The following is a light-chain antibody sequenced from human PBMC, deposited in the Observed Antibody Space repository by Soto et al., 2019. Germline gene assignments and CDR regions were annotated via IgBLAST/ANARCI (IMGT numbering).Light chain of an antibody. CDR3: QQYNSYLS. CDR1: QRVYNW. Sequence: IAMTQYPSTVSASVGARVTITCRASQRVYNWLACYQQKPGKAPKLIISSVSTLESGVPSRFSGSGSGTEVTLAISSLQPEDLGTYYCQQYNSYLSFGPGTKVDI. J-gene: IGKJ3*01. CDR2: SVS. V-gene: IGKV1-5*01.